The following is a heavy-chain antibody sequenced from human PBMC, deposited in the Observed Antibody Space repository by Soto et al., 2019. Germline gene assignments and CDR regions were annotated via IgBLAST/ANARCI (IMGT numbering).Heavy chain of an antibody. J-gene: IGHJ4*02. V-gene: IGHV4-30-4*01. D-gene: IGHD2-21*01. CDR1: GGSISSGDYY. CDR3: ARMQYSHFDC. Sequence: QVQLQESGPGLVKPSQTLSLTCTVSGGSISSGDYYWSWIRPPPGKGLEWIGSIYSSGSTYYNPSLTGRLTMSLDTSKNQFSLKLSSVTAADTAVYYCARMQYSHFDCWGQGTLVTVSS. CDR2: IYSSGST.